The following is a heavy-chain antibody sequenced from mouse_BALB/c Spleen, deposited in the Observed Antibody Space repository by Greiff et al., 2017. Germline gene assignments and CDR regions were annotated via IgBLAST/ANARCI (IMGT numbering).Heavy chain of an antibody. J-gene: IGHJ4*01. V-gene: IGHV14-3*02. Sequence: VQLQQSGAELVKPGASVKLSCTASGFNIKDTYMHWVKQRPEQGLEWIGRIDPANGNTKYDPKFQGKATITADTSSNTAYLQLSSLTSEDTAVYYCARGYYRYGYAMDYWGQGTSVTVSS. CDR2: IDPANGNT. CDR1: GFNIKDTY. CDR3: ARGYYRYGYAMDY. D-gene: IGHD2-14*01.